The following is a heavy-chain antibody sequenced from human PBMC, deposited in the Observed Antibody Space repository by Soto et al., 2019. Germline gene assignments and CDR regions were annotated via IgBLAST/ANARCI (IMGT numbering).Heavy chain of an antibody. D-gene: IGHD1-26*01. Sequence: QVQLVESGGGVVQPGRSLRLSCAASGFTFSSYGMHWVRQAPGKGLEWVAVISDDGSNEYYADSVKGRFTISRDNSKNTLYLQMNRLRAEDTAVYYCAKDAGGSSYFDYWGQGTLVTVSS. CDR1: GFTFSSYG. CDR3: AKDAGGSSYFDY. J-gene: IGHJ4*02. CDR2: ISDDGSNE. V-gene: IGHV3-30*18.